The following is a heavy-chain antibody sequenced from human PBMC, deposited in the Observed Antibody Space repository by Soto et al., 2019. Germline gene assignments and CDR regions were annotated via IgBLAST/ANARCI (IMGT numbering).Heavy chain of an antibody. CDR2: INHSGST. Sequence: PSETLSLTCAVYGGSFSGYYWSWIRQPPGKGLEWIGEINHSGSTNYNPSLKSRVTISVDTSKNQFSLKLSSVTAADTAVYYCARIRNLGRAARYYYYYYGMDVWXQGTTVTVSS. V-gene: IGHV4-34*01. D-gene: IGHD6-6*01. CDR3: ARIRNLGRAARYYYYYYGMDV. CDR1: GGSFSGYY. J-gene: IGHJ6*02.